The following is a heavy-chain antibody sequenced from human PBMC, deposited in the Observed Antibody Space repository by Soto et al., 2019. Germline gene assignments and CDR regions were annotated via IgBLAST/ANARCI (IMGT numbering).Heavy chain of an antibody. CDR2: MGVSGDST. V-gene: IGHV3-23*01. CDR1: GFTFSSYA. J-gene: IGHJ5*02. Sequence: GGSLRLSCAASGFTFSSYAMNLVRQGPGKGPEWVSTMGVSGDSTYYADSVKGRFTISRDLSKNTLYLQMNSLRAGDTAVYYCAKGGGSSSSNWFDPWGRGTLVTVSS. CDR3: AKGGGSSSSNWFDP. D-gene: IGHD6-13*01.